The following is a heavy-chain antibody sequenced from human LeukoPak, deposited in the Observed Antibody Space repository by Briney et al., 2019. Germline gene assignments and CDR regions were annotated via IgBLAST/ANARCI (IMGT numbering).Heavy chain of an antibody. V-gene: IGHV4-31*03. CDR2: IYYSGGT. CDR3: ARGNYDFWTYYFDY. CDR1: GGSISSGGYY. Sequence: PSETLSLTCTVSGGSISSGGYYWSWIRQHPGKGLEWFGYIYYSGGTYYNPSPKSRVTISVDTSTTQFSLKLSSVTAAYTAVYYCARGNYDFWTYYFDYWGQGTLVTVSS. J-gene: IGHJ4*02. D-gene: IGHD3-3*01.